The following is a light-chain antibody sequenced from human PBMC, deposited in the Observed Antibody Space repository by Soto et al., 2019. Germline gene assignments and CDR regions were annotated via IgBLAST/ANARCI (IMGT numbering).Light chain of an antibody. CDR2: GAS. CDR3: QQSYSTPWT. Sequence: DIQMTQSPSSLSASVGDRVTISCRASQSISRDLTWYQQKPGKAPNLLISGASTLQPGVPPRFSGSGSGTDFTLIINNLQPEDFAIYFCQQSYSTPWTFGQGTKVEIK. CDR1: QSISRD. V-gene: IGKV1-39*01. J-gene: IGKJ1*01.